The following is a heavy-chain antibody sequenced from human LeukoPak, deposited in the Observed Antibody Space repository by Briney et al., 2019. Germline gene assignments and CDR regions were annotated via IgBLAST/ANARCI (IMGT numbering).Heavy chain of an antibody. CDR3: ARDRVGAINWFDP. Sequence: PGGTLRLSCAASGFTFSNYGMNWVRQAPGKGLEWVSAISGSGHNTYYADSVKGRFTISRDNSKNSLYLQMNSLRAEDTAVYYCARDRVGAINWFDPWGQGTLVTVSS. J-gene: IGHJ5*02. V-gene: IGHV3-23*01. D-gene: IGHD1-26*01. CDR2: ISGSGHNT. CDR1: GFTFSNYG.